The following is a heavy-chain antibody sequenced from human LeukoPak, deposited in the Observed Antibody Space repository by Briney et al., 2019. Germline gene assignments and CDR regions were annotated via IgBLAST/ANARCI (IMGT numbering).Heavy chain of an antibody. J-gene: IGHJ5*02. CDR1: GYTFTGYY. V-gene: IGHV1-2*02. D-gene: IGHD3-9*01. Sequence: ASVTVSCKASGYTFTGYYMHWVRQAPGQGLEWMGWINPNSGGTNYAQKFQGRVTMTRNTPISTAYMELSSLRSEDTAVYYCARGQYYDILTGRQTHNWFDPWGQGTLVTVSS. CDR3: ARGQYYDILTGRQTHNWFDP. CDR2: INPNSGGT.